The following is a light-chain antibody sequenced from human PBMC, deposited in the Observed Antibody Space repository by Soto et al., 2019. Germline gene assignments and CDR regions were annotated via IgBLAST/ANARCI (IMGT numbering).Light chain of an antibody. V-gene: IGLV2-11*01. Sequence: QSALTQPRSVSGSPGQSVTISCTGTRNDVGGYNYVSWYQQHPGKAPKLMIYDVSNRPSGVPDRFSGSKSGNTASLTISGLQADDESDYYCCSYAGNPYVFGTGTKVTVL. CDR3: CSYAGNPYV. CDR1: RNDVGGYNY. J-gene: IGLJ1*01. CDR2: DVS.